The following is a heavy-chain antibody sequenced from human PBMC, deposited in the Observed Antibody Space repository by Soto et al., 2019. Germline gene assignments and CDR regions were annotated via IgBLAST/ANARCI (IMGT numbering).Heavy chain of an antibody. Sequence: ASVKVSCKASGYTFTHYAIHWVRQAPGQSLEWMGWINAENGYTKYSQKFQGRVTITRDTSASTAYMELSGLRSNDTGLYYCISGKEAGVWFDPWGQETLVTVSS. CDR3: ISGKEAGVWFDP. CDR2: INAENGYT. CDR1: GYTFTHYA. J-gene: IGHJ5*02. D-gene: IGHD1-26*01. V-gene: IGHV1-3*01.